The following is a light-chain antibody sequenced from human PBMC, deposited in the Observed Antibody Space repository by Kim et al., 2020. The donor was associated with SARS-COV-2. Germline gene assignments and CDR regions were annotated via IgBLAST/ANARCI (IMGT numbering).Light chain of an antibody. J-gene: IGKJ4*01. CDR1: QSVRSF. V-gene: IGKV3-11*01. Sequence: STGERATLSCRASQSVRSFLAWYQQKPGQAPRLRIYDASNRATGIPARFSGSGSGTDFTLTISSLEPEDFAVYYCQQRSNWTSLTFGGGTKVDIK. CDR3: QQRSNWTSLT. CDR2: DAS.